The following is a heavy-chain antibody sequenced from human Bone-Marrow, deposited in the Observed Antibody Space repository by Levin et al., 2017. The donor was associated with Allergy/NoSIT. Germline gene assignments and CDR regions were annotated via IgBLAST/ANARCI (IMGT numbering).Heavy chain of an antibody. J-gene: IGHJ6*02. CDR3: ARSESVFGVVYDGMDV. Sequence: LSLPFPFSGFSLLSCASYWNWIRQTPGKGLEWIGYIYDSDNIHYNPSLKSRVTFSVDTSKNHFSLKRTSVTAADTAVYFCARSESVFGVVYDGMDVCGQGTTVTVSS. V-gene: IGHV4-30-4*01. CDR1: GFSLLSCASY. D-gene: IGHD3-3*01. CDR2: IYDSDNI.